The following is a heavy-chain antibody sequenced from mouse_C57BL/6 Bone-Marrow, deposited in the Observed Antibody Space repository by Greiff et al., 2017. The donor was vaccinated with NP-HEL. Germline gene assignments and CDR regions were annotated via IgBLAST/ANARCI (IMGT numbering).Heavy chain of an antibody. D-gene: IGHD1-1*01. CDR2: IDPCGGYT. Sequence: QVQLKQPGAELVRPGTSVKLSCKASGYTFTSYWMHWVKQRPGQGLEWIGVIDPCGGYTNYNEKFKGKATLTVDTSSSTAYMQLSSLTSEDSAVYYCARGDYYGSSYNWGQGTTLTVSP. CDR1: GYTFTSYW. V-gene: IGHV1-59*01. CDR3: ARGDYYGSSYN. J-gene: IGHJ2*01.